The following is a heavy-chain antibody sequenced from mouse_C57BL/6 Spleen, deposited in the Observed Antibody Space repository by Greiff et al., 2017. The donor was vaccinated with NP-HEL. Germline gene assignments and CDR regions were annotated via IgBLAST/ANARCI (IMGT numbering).Heavy chain of an antibody. CDR3: AGRTYYDYDGGLDY. CDR1: GYTFTSYW. V-gene: IGHV1-64*01. D-gene: IGHD2-4*01. Sequence: QVQLQQPGAELVKPGASVKLSCKASGYTFTSYWMHWVKQRPGQGLEWIGMIHPNSGSTNYNEKFKSKATLTVDKSSSTAYMQLSSLTSEDSAVYYCAGRTYYDYDGGLDYWGQGTTLTVSS. CDR2: IHPNSGST. J-gene: IGHJ2*01.